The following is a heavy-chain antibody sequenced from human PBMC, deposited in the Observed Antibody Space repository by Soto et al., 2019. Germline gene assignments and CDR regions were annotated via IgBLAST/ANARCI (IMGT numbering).Heavy chain of an antibody. CDR3: ARSQRGRTAFTFDY. J-gene: IGHJ4*02. Sequence: SETLSLTCAVSGDSVSNDNYYWSWIRQPPGKGLEWIGYIYYSGTTNYNSYLKSRLSLSVDMSKNQFSLKLASVTAAGTAVYFCARSQRGRTAFTFDYWGQGALVTVSS. CDR1: GDSVSNDNYY. D-gene: IGHD3-16*01. CDR2: IYYSGTT. V-gene: IGHV4-61*01.